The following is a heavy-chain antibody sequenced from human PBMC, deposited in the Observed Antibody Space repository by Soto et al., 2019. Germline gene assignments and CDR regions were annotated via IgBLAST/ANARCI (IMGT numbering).Heavy chain of an antibody. V-gene: IGHV4-59*01. CDR2: IYYSGST. J-gene: IGHJ4*02. Sequence: PSETLSLTGTVSGGSISSYYWSWIRQPPGKGLQWIGYIYYSGSTNYNPSLKSRVTISLDTSKNQFSLKLSSVTAADTAVYYCARGQTAGTLVYFDYWGQGTLVTVSS. CDR1: GGSISSYY. D-gene: IGHD6-13*01. CDR3: ARGQTAGTLVYFDY.